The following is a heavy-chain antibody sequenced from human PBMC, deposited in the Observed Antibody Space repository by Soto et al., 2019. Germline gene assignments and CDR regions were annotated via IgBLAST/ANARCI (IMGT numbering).Heavy chain of an antibody. Sequence: QVQLVESGGGVVQPGRSLRLSCAASGFTFSSYGMHWVRQAPGKGLEWVALMWYDESKTYYADSVKGRVTISRDNSKNTLYLETNSLRAENTAVYYCARDRYGSGSYFDYGGQGTLVTVSS. CDR3: ARDRYGSGSYFDY. D-gene: IGHD3-10*01. CDR1: GFTFSSYG. V-gene: IGHV3-33*01. J-gene: IGHJ4*02. CDR2: MWYDESKT.